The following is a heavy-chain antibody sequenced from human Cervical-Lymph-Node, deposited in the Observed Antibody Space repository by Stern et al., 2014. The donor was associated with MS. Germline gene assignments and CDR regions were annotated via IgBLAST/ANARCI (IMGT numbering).Heavy chain of an antibody. CDR1: GYTFTYRY. J-gene: IGHJ3*01. Sequence: MQLVESGAEVKKTGSSVKVSCRVSGYTFTYRYLHWVRQAPGQAPAWMGWIIPYNGITGYAQKFQARLTITRATSIDPIYMELRGLRSEDTAMYYCVRSALDGEQHSFAVWGQGTMVTVSS. D-gene: IGHD4-17*01. CDR3: VRSALDGEQHSFAV. CDR2: IIPYNGIT. V-gene: IGHV1-45*02.